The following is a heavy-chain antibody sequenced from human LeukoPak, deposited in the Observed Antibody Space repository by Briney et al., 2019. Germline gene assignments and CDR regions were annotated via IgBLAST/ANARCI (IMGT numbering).Heavy chain of an antibody. Sequence: PGGSLRLSCAASGFTFSSYSMNWVRPAPGKGLGWGSSISSSSSYIYYADSVKGRFTISRDNAKNLLYLQMNSLRADDTAVYYCATESIELATIPLGYWGQGTLVTVSS. J-gene: IGHJ4*02. CDR3: ATESIELATIPLGY. CDR1: GFTFSSYS. D-gene: IGHD5-24*01. V-gene: IGHV3-21*06. CDR2: ISSSSSYI.